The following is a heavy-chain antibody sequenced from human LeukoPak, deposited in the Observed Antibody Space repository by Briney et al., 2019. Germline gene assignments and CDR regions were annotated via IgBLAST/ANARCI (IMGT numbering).Heavy chain of an antibody. Sequence: SVKVSCKASGGTFSRYAISWVRQAPGQGLEWMGGIIPIFGTANYAQKFQGRVTITTDESTSTAYMELSSLRSEDTAVYYCARGGDHGYYYPPGVYWGQGTLVTVSS. D-gene: IGHD3-22*01. CDR1: GGTFSRYA. J-gene: IGHJ4*02. CDR3: ARGGDHGYYYPPGVY. V-gene: IGHV1-69*05. CDR2: IIPIFGTA.